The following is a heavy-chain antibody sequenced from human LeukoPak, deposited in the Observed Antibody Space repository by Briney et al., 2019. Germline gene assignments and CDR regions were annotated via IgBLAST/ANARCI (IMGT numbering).Heavy chain of an antibody. CDR1: GGSFSGNS. D-gene: IGHD3-9*01. Sequence: SETLSLTCAVYGGSFSGNSWRWIRQSPGKGLEWIGEINHSGSTNYNPSLKSRVTISVDTSKNQFSLKLSSVTAADTAVYYCARQNTINHDAFDIWGQGTMVTVSS. J-gene: IGHJ3*02. V-gene: IGHV4-34*01. CDR3: ARQNTINHDAFDI. CDR2: INHSGST.